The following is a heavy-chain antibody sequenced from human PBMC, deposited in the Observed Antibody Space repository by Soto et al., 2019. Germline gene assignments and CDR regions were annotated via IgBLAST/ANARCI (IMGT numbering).Heavy chain of an antibody. CDR2: VHHSGST. Sequence: PSETLSLTCTVSGGSISDYYWSWIRQPPGEGLHWIAYVHHSGSTDYNPSLRSRVTTSVDTSKNQFSLKLSSVTAADTAVYYCARPSYYYDSSGIDAFDIWGQGTMVTVSS. J-gene: IGHJ3*02. CDR1: GGSISDYY. V-gene: IGHV4-59*08. CDR3: ARPSYYYDSSGIDAFDI. D-gene: IGHD3-22*01.